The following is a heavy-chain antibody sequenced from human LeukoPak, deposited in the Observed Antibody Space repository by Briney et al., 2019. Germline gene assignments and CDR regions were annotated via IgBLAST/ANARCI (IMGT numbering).Heavy chain of an antibody. CDR1: GFTFSTYG. J-gene: IGHJ3*01. D-gene: IGHD3-16*01. V-gene: IGHV3-33*01. Sequence: PGGSLRLSCAASGFTFSTYGMHWVRQAPGKGLEWVTVIWHDGSHKDYADSVKGRFTISRDNSKNTLYLQMNDLRAEDTAMYYCVGGWGSNVYASAFDVWGQGTMVTVSS. CDR3: VGGWGSNVYASAFDV. CDR2: IWHDGSHK.